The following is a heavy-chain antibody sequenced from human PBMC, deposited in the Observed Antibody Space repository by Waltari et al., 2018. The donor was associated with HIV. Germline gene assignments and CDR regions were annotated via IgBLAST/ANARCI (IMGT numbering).Heavy chain of an antibody. CDR1: GFTFSSYA. CDR2: ISYYGDNK. V-gene: IGHV3-30*18. CDR3: AKGASGWSPGY. J-gene: IGHJ4*02. Sequence: VQLVESGGGVVQPGRALRLSCAASGFTFSSYAMHWVRQAPGKGLEWVAVISYYGDNKYYADSVKGRFTISRDNSKNTLYLQMNSLRAEDTAVYYCAKGASGWSPGYWGQGTLVTVSS. D-gene: IGHD6-19*01.